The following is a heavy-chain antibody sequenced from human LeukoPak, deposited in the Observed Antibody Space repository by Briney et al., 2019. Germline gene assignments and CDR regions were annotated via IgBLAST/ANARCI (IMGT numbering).Heavy chain of an antibody. CDR3: ARAGGTFDN. V-gene: IGHV6-1*01. CDR2: TYYRNKWYF. CDR1: GDSVSSKSAS. J-gene: IGHJ4*02. Sequence: SQTLSLTCAISGDSVSSKSASWPWIRQSPARGLEWLGRTYYRNKWYFEYAVSVKSRISINPDTSQNQFSLQLSSLTIEDTAVYYCARAGGTFDNWGQGTLVTVSS. D-gene: IGHD1-1*01.